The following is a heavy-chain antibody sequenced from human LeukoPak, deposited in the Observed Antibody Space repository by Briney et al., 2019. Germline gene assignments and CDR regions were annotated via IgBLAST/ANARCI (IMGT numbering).Heavy chain of an antibody. Sequence: SETLSLTCTVSGGSFSSYFWSWIRHPPGKGLEWIGYIYYSGSTHYNSSLKSRVTISLDTSRNQFSLKLSSVTAADTAVYYCARYLAASGTYFFDDWGRGTLITVSS. CDR1: GGSFSSYF. J-gene: IGHJ4*02. CDR3: ARYLAASGTYFFDD. V-gene: IGHV4-59*01. CDR2: IYYSGST. D-gene: IGHD6-13*01.